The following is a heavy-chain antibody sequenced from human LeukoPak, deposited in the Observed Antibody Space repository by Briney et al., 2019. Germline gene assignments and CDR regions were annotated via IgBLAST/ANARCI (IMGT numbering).Heavy chain of an antibody. J-gene: IGHJ4*02. CDR1: GFTFSSYG. Sequence: GGSLRLSCAASGFTFSSYGMHWVRQAPGKGLEWVAVIWYDGSNKYYADSVKGRFTISRDNSKNTLYLQMNSLRAEDTAVYYCARDRDSSWALYGGPRPPDYWGQGTLVTVSS. CDR2: IWYDGSNK. V-gene: IGHV3-33*01. CDR3: ARDRDSSWALYGGPRPPDY. D-gene: IGHD6-13*01.